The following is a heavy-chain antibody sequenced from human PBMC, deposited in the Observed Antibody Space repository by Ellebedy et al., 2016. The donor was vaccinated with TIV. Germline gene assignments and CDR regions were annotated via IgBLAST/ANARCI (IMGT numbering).Heavy chain of an antibody. CDR3: ARSITADAFDI. CDR1: GGSFSGYY. J-gene: IGHJ3*02. CDR2: INHSGST. V-gene: IGHV4-34*01. Sequence: MPSETLSLTCAVYGGSFSGYYLSWIRQSPGKGLEWIGEINHSGSTNYNPYLKSRVTISVDTSKNQFSLKLSSVTAADTAVYYCARSITADAFDIWGQGTMVTVSS. D-gene: IGHD3-3*01.